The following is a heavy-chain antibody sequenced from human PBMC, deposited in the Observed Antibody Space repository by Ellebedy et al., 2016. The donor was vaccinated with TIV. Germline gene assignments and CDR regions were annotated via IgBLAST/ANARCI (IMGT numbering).Heavy chain of an antibody. CDR2: FEPEDGET. V-gene: IGHV1-24*01. J-gene: IGHJ5*02. CDR3: ATVRLVEAPFDP. Sequence: AASVKVSCKASGYTFTSYGISWVRQAPGKGLEWMGGFEPEDGETIYAQKFQGRVTMTEDTSTDTAYMELSSLRSEDTAVYYCATVRLVEAPFDPWGQGTLVTVSS. CDR1: GYTFTSYG. D-gene: IGHD1-26*01.